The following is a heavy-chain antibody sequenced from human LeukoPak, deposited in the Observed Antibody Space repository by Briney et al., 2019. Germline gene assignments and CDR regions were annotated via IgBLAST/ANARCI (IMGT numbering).Heavy chain of an antibody. CDR1: GYTFTSYG. V-gene: IGHV1-18*01. D-gene: IGHD1-26*01. CDR2: ISAYNGNT. J-gene: IGHJ4*02. CDR3: ATWGSGSYDYYFDY. Sequence: EASVKVSCKASGYTFTSYGISWVRRAPGQGLEWMGWISAYNGNTNYAQKLQGRVTMTTDTSTSTAYMELRSLRSDDTAVYYCATWGSGSYDYYFDYWGQGTLVTVSS.